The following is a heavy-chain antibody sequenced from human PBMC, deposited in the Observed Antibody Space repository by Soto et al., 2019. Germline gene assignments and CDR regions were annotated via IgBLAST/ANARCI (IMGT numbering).Heavy chain of an antibody. CDR2: IYYSGST. D-gene: IGHD5-12*01. Sequence: LSLTCTVSGGSISSSSYYWGWIRQPPGKGLEWIGSIYYSGSTYYNPSLKSRVTISVDTSKNQFSLKLSSVTAADTAVYYCARATGGYDWTFDYWGQGTLVTVSS. CDR3: ARATGGYDWTFDY. CDR1: GGSISSSSYY. V-gene: IGHV4-39*07. J-gene: IGHJ4*02.